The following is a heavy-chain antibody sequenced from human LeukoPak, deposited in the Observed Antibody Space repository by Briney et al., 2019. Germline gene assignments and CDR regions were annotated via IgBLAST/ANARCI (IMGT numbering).Heavy chain of an antibody. Sequence: ASVKVFCKASRYTLNSICMHSMRQAPGQGLEWMGIINPSGGSTSYAQKFQGRVTMTRDTSTSTVYMELSSLRSEDTAVYYCERDLYGVIDYWGQGTLVTVSS. CDR1: RYTLNSIC. V-gene: IGHV1-46*02. D-gene: IGHD4-17*01. CDR2: INPSGGST. J-gene: IGHJ4*02. CDR3: ERDLYGVIDY.